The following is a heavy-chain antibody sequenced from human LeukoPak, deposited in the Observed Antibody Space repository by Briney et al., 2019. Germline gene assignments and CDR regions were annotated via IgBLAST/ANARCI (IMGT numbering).Heavy chain of an antibody. J-gene: IGHJ4*02. CDR2: AFYSGST. D-gene: IGHD3-3*01. CDR1: GGSISSSSYY. CDR3: ARDYLAIFGVPPRGFDY. Sequence: SETLSLTCTVSGGSISSSSYYWGWIRQPPGKGLEWIGNAFYSGSTYYNPSLKSRVTISVDTSKNQFSLKLRSVTAADTAVYYCARDYLAIFGVPPRGFDYWGQGTLVTVSS. V-gene: IGHV4-39*07.